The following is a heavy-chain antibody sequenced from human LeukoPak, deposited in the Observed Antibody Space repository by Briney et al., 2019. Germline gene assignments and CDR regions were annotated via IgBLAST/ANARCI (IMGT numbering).Heavy chain of an antibody. CDR3: ARGADTDNYYFDY. CDR1: GFTFSSYW. V-gene: IGHV3-48*04. J-gene: IGHJ4*02. Sequence: GGSLRLSCAASGFTFSSYWMHWVRQAPGKVLEWILYIGKSGRAIDYADSVEGRFTISRDNAKNSLYLQMNSLRAEDTAVYYCARGADTDNYYFDYWGQGTLVTVSS. CDR2: IGKSGRAI. D-gene: IGHD5-24*01.